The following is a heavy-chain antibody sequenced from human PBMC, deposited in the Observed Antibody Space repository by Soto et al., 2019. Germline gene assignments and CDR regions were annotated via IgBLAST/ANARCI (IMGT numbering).Heavy chain of an antibody. D-gene: IGHD3-3*01. CDR2: ISAYNGNT. J-gene: IGHJ5*02. CDR1: GYTFTSYG. CDR3: ARDPDFWSGYWRDNWFDP. Sequence: ASVKVSCKASGYTFTSYGISWVRQAPGQGLEWMGWISAYNGNTNYAQKLQGRVTMTTDTSTSTAYMELRSLRSDDTAVYYCARDPDFWSGYWRDNWFDPWGQGTVVTSPQ. V-gene: IGHV1-18*04.